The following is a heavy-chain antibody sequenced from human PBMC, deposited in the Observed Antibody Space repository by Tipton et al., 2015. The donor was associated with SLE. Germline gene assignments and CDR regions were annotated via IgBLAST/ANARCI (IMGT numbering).Heavy chain of an antibody. CDR2: ADYSGST. CDR1: GGSISSGGYY. Sequence: TLSLTCTVSGGSISSGGYYWSWIRQPAGKGLEWLGYADYSGSTNYNPSLKSRVTMSVDLSKNQFSLNLTSMTAADTAVYYCARGTRVSATKLWGQGTLVTVSS. J-gene: IGHJ4*02. CDR3: ARGTRVSATKL. V-gene: IGHV4-61*10. D-gene: IGHD2-21*02.